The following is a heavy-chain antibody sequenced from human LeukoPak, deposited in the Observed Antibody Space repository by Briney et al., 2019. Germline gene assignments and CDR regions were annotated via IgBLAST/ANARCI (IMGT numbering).Heavy chain of an antibody. V-gene: IGHV1-3*01. Sequence: ASVKVSCKASGYTFTSYAMHWVRQAPGQRLEWMGWINAGNGNTKYSQKFQGRVTITRDTSASTAYMELSSLRSEDTAAYYCARGGSGSFYYYYGMDVWGKGTTVTVSS. CDR2: INAGNGNT. D-gene: IGHD3-10*01. J-gene: IGHJ6*04. CDR1: GYTFTSYA. CDR3: ARGGSGSFYYYYGMDV.